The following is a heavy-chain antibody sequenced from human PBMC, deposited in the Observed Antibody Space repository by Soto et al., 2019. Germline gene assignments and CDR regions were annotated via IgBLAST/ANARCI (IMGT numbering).Heavy chain of an antibody. D-gene: IGHD1-7*01. J-gene: IGHJ3*02. CDR3: TTEQGITGTTSDI. V-gene: IGHV3-15*01. CDR2: IKSKTDGGTT. Sequence: EVQLVESGGGLKTSGVSLRLPCGPSGLFFNNAWVRWAPHSRGGAGVWVGRIKSKTDGGTTDYAAPVKGRFTISRDDSKNTLYLQMNSLKTEDTAVYYCTTEQGITGTTSDIWGQGTMVTVSS. CDR1: GLFFNNAW.